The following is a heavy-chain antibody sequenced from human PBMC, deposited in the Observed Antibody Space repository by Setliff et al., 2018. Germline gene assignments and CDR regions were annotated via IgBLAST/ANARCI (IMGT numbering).Heavy chain of an antibody. CDR1: GYSFTSHY. J-gene: IGHJ4*02. D-gene: IGHD6-25*01. CDR3: ARAGLAAAGRKGVFDH. CDR2: INPGGLTS. V-gene: IGHV1-46*01. Sequence: ASVKVSCKTSGYSFTSHYVHWVRQAPGQGLEWMGIINPGGLTSSSTQKFEGRVTMTKDTSTSTVYMERNSLTSDDTAVYYCARAGLAAAGRKGVFDHWGQGTLVTVS.